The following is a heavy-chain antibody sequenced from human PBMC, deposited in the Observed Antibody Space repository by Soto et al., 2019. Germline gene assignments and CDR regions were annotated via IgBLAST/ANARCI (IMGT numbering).Heavy chain of an antibody. Sequence: QVQLVESGGGVVQPGRSLRLSCAASGCTFSVYPMHWVRQALGKGLEWVAFISLDGSRIYYADSVKGRFTISRDNSRNTVYLQMNNLRPGDAAVYHCANLLNVAAAATPHYFGVDVWGRGTTVTVS. V-gene: IGHV3-30-3*01. CDR1: GCTFSVYP. CDR3: ANLLNVAAAATPHYFGVDV. D-gene: IGHD6-13*01. J-gene: IGHJ6*02. CDR2: ISLDGSRI.